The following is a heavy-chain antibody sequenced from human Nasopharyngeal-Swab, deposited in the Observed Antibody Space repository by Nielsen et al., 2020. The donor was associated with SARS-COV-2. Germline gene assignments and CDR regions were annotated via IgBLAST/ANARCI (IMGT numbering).Heavy chain of an antibody. CDR2: LRGDIGGI. CDR3: AKDDAFDI. J-gene: IGHJ3*02. V-gene: IGHV3-9*01. CDR1: GFTFDDYP. Sequence: SLKISCAASGFTFDDYPMHWVRHAPGTGLEWVSGLRGDIGGIGYADSVKGRFTISRDNAKNSLYLQMNSLRAEDTGLYYCAKDDAFDIWGQGTMVTVSS.